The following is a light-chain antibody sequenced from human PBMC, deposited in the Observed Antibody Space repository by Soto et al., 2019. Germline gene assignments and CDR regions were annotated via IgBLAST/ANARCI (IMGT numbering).Light chain of an antibody. V-gene: IGKV1-39*01. CDR1: QGINDY. J-gene: IGKJ1*01. CDR3: QQSYNFPRT. Sequence: DIQMTQSPSSLSASVGDRVTITCRTSQGINDYLNWYQMKPGEAPKLLIYAASALQSGIPSRFSGRASGTEFTLTITSLQPEDFATYYCQQSYNFPRTFGQGTKVEVK. CDR2: AAS.